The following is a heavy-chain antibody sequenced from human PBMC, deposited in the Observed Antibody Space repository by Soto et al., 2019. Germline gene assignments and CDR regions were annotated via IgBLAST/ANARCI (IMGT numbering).Heavy chain of an antibody. CDR1: GYSITTGYY. Sequence: SDTLSLTCAVSGYSITTGYYWGWVRRPPGKGLEWIGSVYHSGRTSYNPSLESRVTISVDTSKNQFSLRLSSVTAADTAVYYCARGVNYYDSSGFYPRDYWGQG. V-gene: IGHV4-38-2*01. D-gene: IGHD3-22*01. CDR3: ARGVNYYDSSGFYPRDY. J-gene: IGHJ4*02. CDR2: VYHSGRT.